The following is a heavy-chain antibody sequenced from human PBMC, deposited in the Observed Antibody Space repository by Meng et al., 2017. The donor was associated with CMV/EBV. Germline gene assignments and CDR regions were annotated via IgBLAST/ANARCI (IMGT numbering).Heavy chain of an antibody. J-gene: IGHJ5*02. V-gene: IGHV4-39*01. CDR1: GGSISSSSYY. Sequence: SETLSLTCTVSGGSISSSSYYWGWIRQPPGKGLEWIGSIYYSGSTYYNPSLKSRVTIFVDTSKNQFSLKLSSVTAADTAVYYCARQDIVVVPAALPNWFDPWGQGTLVTVSS. D-gene: IGHD2-2*01. CDR3: ARQDIVVVPAALPNWFDP. CDR2: IYYSGST.